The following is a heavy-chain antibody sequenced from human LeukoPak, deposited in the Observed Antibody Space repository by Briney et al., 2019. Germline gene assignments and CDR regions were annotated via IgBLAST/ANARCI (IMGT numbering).Heavy chain of an antibody. D-gene: IGHD2-15*01. V-gene: IGHV3-23*01. Sequence: GGSLRLSCAASGFTFSSYAMSWVRQAPGKGLEWVSVISGSGGITYYADSVQGRFTISRDNSKNTLYLQMNSLSAEDTAVFYCAKDRGIVGGHYYGMDVWGRGTTVTVSS. CDR2: ISGSGGIT. CDR1: GFTFSSYA. J-gene: IGHJ6*02. CDR3: AKDRGIVGGHYYGMDV.